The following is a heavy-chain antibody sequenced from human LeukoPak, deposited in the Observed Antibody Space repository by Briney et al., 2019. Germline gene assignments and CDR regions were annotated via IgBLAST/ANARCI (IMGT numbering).Heavy chain of an antibody. CDR2: IWYDGSNK. CDR3: ARDWSSGWYVDY. D-gene: IGHD6-19*01. Sequence: GGSLRHSCAASGFTFSSYGMHWVRQAPGKGLEWAAAIWYDGSNKYYADSVKGRFTISRDNSKNTLYLQMNSLRVEDTAVFFCARDWSSGWYVDYWGQGTLVTVSP. J-gene: IGHJ4*02. V-gene: IGHV3-33*01. CDR1: GFTFSSYG.